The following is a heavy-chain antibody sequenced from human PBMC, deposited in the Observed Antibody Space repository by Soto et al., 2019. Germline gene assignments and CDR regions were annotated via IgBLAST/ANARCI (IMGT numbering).Heavy chain of an antibody. V-gene: IGHV1-24*01. J-gene: IGHJ4*02. Sequence: VASVKVSCKVSGYTLTELSMHWVRQAPGKGLEWMGGFDPEDGETIYAQKFQGRVTMTEDTSTDTAYMELSSLRSEDTAVYYCATDIYNWNSYFDYWGQGTLVTVSS. D-gene: IGHD1-7*01. CDR2: FDPEDGET. CDR3: ATDIYNWNSYFDY. CDR1: GYTLTELS.